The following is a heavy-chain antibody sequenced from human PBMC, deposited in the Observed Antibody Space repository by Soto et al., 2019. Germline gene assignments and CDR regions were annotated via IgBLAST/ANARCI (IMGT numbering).Heavy chain of an antibody. CDR1: GFTFSNYA. Sequence: SLRLSCAASGFTFSNYAMSWVRQTPGKGLEWVSTIRSSDGSTYYADSVKGRFTISRDNSKNTLFLQMNSLRAEDTAIYYCAKLVEYTTSTSSPPGDYWGQGTLVTVSS. CDR2: IRSSDGST. J-gene: IGHJ4*02. D-gene: IGHD2-8*02. CDR3: AKLVEYTTSTSSPPGDY. V-gene: IGHV3-23*01.